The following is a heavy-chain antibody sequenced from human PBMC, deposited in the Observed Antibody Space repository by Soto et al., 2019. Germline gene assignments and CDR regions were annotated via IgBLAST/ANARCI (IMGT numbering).Heavy chain of an antibody. CDR3: GKAVATRVYDY. D-gene: IGHD6-19*01. Sequence: GGSLRLSCAASGFTFSSSDVSWVRQAPGKGLEWVSVINDNSAVIHYADSVKGRFSISRDNSKNTLYLQMNSLRAEDTAVYFCGKAVATRVYDYWGQGTLVTVSS. V-gene: IGHV3-23*01. CDR1: GFTFSSSD. J-gene: IGHJ4*02. CDR2: INDNSAVI.